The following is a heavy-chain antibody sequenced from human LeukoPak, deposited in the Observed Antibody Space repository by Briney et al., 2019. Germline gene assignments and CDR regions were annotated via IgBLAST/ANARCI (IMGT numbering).Heavy chain of an antibody. J-gene: IGHJ4*02. CDR2: IYYSGST. CDR1: GGSISSGDYC. D-gene: IGHD4-17*01. CDR3: ARTGSTVTMLYPFDH. Sequence: SQTLSLTCAVSGGSISSGDYCWSWIRQPPGKGLEWIGYIYYSGSTYYNPSLKSRVSISVDTSKNQFSLKLSSVTAADTAVYYCARTGSTVTMLYPFDHWGQGTLVTVSS. V-gene: IGHV4-30-4*01.